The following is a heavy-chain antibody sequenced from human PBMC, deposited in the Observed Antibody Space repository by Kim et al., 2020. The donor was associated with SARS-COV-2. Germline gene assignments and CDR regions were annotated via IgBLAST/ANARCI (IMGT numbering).Heavy chain of an antibody. D-gene: IGHD3-22*01. CDR3: ARDPDDISGSDAFDI. CDR1: GFTFSSYA. V-gene: IGHV3-30-3*01. Sequence: GGSLRLSCAASGFTFSSYAMHWVRQAPGKGLEWVAVISYDGSNKYYADSVKGRFTISRDNSKNTLYLQMNSLRAEDTAVYYCARDPDDISGSDAFDIWGQGTMVTVSS. CDR2: ISYDGSNK. J-gene: IGHJ3*02.